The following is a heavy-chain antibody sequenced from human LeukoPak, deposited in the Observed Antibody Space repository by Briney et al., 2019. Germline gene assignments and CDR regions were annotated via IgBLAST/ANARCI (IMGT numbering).Heavy chain of an antibody. CDR3: ARHLNNCGDDCHIFDY. CDR1: GGSISSGSYY. CDR2: IYSSGHT. V-gene: IGHV4-39*01. D-gene: IGHD2-21*01. J-gene: IGHJ4*02. Sequence: SETLSLTCTVSGGSISSGSYYWGWIRQPPRKGLEWTGNIYSSGHTYYNPSLKSRVTISVDTSKNQFSLRVSSVTAADTAVYYCARHLNNCGDDCHIFDYWGQGTLVTVSS.